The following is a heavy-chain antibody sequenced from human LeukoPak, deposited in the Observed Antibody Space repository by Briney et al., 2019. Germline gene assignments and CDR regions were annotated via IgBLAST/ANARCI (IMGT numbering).Heavy chain of an antibody. CDR2: ISGSGGST. CDR3: AKAGGNAFDI. CDR1: GFAFGSEA. V-gene: IGHV3-23*01. Sequence: PGGSLRLSCAVSGFAFGSEAMSWVRQAPGKGLEWVSAISGSGGSTYYADSVKGRFTISRDNSKNTLYLQMNSLRAEDTAVYYCAKAGGNAFDIWGQGTMVTVSS. J-gene: IGHJ3*02. D-gene: IGHD2-15*01.